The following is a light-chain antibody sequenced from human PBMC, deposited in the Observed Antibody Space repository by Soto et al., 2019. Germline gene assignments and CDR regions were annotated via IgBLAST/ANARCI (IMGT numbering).Light chain of an antibody. CDR2: GVS. V-gene: IGLV2-14*01. CDR1: SSDFGDYVY. CDR3: SSYTGSSTLV. Sequence: QSVLTQPASVSGSPGQSITISCTGNSSDFGDYVYVFWYLQHPGKVPKLMIYGVSNRPSGASNRFSGSKSDNTASLTTSGLQAEDEADYYCSSYTGSSTLVFGTGTKLTVL. J-gene: IGLJ1*01.